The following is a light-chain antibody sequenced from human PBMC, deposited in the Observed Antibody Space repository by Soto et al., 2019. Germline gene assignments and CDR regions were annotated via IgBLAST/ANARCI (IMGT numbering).Light chain of an antibody. CDR3: TSYSSSPTFYV. CDR2: QVS. V-gene: IGLV2-14*01. J-gene: IGLJ1*01. CDR1: SSDIGGYYY. Sequence: QSVLTQPASVSGSPGQSITISCTGTSSDIGGYYYVSWYQHHPGKAPKLMIYQVSNRPSGISNRFSGSKSGNTASLTISGLQAEDEADYYCTSYSSSPTFYVFGAGTKLTVL.